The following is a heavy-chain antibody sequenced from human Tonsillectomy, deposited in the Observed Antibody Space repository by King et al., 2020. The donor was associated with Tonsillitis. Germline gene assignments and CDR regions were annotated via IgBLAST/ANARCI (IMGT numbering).Heavy chain of an antibody. CDR3: ATSSSSTIYYYYHYMDV. J-gene: IGHJ6*03. Sequence: VQLQESGPGLVKPSKTLSLTCTVSGGSITSGSYYWSWIRQPAGKGLEWIGHVYPRGSTIYNPSLESRVTISLDTSKKQFSLKLSSVTAEDTAVYYCATSSSSTIYYYYHYMDVWGKGTTVTVSS. D-gene: IGHD6-6*01. CDR2: VYPRGST. CDR1: GGSITSGSYY. V-gene: IGHV4-61*02.